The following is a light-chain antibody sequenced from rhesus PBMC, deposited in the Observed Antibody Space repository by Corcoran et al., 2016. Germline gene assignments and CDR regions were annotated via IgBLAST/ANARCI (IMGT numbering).Light chain of an antibody. CDR3: QQGNSIPYS. CDR1: SSVSTS. V-gene: IGKV3-42*01. J-gene: IGKJ2*01. Sequence: EIVLTQSPTSMAVSQGERVTISCTATSSVSTSFLHWYQQKPGFPPRLLVYRTSSLASGVPARFSGGGSGTLYTLTISSMEAEDAANYYCQQGNSIPYSFGHGTKVEIK. CDR2: RTS.